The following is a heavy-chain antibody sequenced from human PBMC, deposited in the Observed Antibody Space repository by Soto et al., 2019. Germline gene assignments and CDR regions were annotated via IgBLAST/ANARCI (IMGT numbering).Heavy chain of an antibody. Sequence: PFLISTVSGCSVSSGGNYWSWIRQPPGKGLEWLGYIYYSGSTNYKPPLKSRVTISVDTSKNQFSLKLSSVTAADTAVYYCARGFSPPEYGANYWGQGTLVTV. J-gene: IGHJ4*02. CDR3: ARGFSPPEYGANY. V-gene: IGHV4-61*08. CDR1: GCSVSSGGNY. CDR2: IYYSGST. D-gene: IGHD4-17*01.